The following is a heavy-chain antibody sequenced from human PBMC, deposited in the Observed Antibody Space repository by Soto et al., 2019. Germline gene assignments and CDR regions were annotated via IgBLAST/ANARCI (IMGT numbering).Heavy chain of an antibody. CDR3: ARGAYGSGNGHFDY. Sequence: QVQLQQSGPGLVKPSQTLSLTCAISGDSVSSNSAVWNWIRQSPSRGLEWLGRTYYRSKWYNDYTVSGKSRITINPDTSKNQFSLQLNSVTPEDTAVYYCARGAYGSGNGHFDYWGQGTLVTVSS. D-gene: IGHD3-10*01. V-gene: IGHV6-1*01. CDR1: GDSVSSNSAV. CDR2: TYYRSKWYN. J-gene: IGHJ4*02.